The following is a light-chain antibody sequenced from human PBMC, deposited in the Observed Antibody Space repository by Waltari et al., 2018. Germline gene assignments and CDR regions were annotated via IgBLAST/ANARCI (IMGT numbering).Light chain of an antibody. J-gene: IGLJ2*01. CDR2: DVT. V-gene: IGLV2-14*03. CDR1: SSDIGASNY. Sequence: QSTLTQPASVSGSPGQSITISCTGTSSDIGASNYVSWYQQHPDKAPKLMIYDVTYRPSGVSHRFSGPKSANTAAPTISGLQPEDEAYYYCASYTTITTLGDVIFGGGTKLTVL. CDR3: ASYTTITTLGDVI.